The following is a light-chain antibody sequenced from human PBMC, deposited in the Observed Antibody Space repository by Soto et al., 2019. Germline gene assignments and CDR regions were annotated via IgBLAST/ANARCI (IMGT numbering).Light chain of an antibody. V-gene: IGLV2-14*01. CDR1: SSDVGGYNY. CDR3: SSYTSSSTLEV. J-gene: IGLJ1*01. CDR2: EVS. Sequence: QSALTRPASVSWSPGQSITISCTGTSSDVGGYNYVSWYQQHPGKAPKLMIYEVSNRPSGVSNRFSGSKSGNTASLTISGLQAEDEADYYCSSYTSSSTLEVFGTGTKVTVL.